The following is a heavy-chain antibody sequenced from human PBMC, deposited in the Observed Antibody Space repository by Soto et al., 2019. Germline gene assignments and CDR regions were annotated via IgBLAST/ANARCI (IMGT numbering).Heavy chain of an antibody. Sequence: SLRLSCAASGFTFDDYAMHWVRQAPGKGLEWVSGISWNSGSIGYADSVKGRFTISRDNAKNSLYLQMNSLRAEDTALYYCAKDMKYSSSSRGYYYYYYGMDVWGQGTTVTVSS. J-gene: IGHJ6*02. D-gene: IGHD6-6*01. V-gene: IGHV3-9*01. CDR3: AKDMKYSSSSRGYYYYYYGMDV. CDR2: ISWNSGSI. CDR1: GFTFDDYA.